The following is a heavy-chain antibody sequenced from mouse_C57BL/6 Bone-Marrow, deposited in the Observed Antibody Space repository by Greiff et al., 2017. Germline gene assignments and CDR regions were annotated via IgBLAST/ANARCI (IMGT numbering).Heavy chain of an antibody. J-gene: IGHJ1*03. Sequence: QLKQPGAELVKPGASVKMSCKASGYTFTSYWITWVKQRPGQGLEWIGDIYPGSGSTNYNEKFKSKATLTVDTSSSTAYMQLSSLTSEDSAVYDCARRAYYGRSYWYCDVWGTGTTVTVSS. V-gene: IGHV1-55*01. CDR1: GYTFTSYW. D-gene: IGHD1-1*01. CDR3: ARRAYYGRSYWYCDV. CDR2: IYPGSGST.